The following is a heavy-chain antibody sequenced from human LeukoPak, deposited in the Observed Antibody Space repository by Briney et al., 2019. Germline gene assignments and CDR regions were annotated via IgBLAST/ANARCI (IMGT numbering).Heavy chain of an antibody. CDR2: IYYSGST. Sequence: SETLSLTCTVSGGSITNYYWSWIRQPPGKGLEWIGYIYYSGSTNYNPSLKSRVTISVDTSKNQFSLKLSSVTAADTAVYYCARVSSGGSKLFDYWGQGTLVTVSS. D-gene: IGHD2-15*01. CDR1: GGSITNYY. J-gene: IGHJ4*02. V-gene: IGHV4-59*01. CDR3: ARVSSGGSKLFDY.